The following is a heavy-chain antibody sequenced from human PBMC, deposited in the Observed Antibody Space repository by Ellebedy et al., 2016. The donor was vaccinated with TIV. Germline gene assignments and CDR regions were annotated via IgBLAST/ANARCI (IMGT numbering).Heavy chain of an antibody. CDR1: GGSISSYY. CDR3: ARARVYANWFDP. D-gene: IGHD2-8*01. V-gene: IGHV4-59*12. Sequence: GSLRLSXTVSGGSISSYYWSWIRQPPGKGLEWIGYIYYSGSTYYNPSLKSRVTISVDTSKNQFSLKLSSVTAADTAVYYCARARVYANWFDPWGQGTLVTVSS. J-gene: IGHJ5*02. CDR2: IYYSGST.